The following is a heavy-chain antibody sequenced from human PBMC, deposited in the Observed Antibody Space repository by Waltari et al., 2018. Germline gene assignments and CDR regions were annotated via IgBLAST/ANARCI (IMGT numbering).Heavy chain of an antibody. CDR3: ARESDSSSWYPFDY. Sequence: QVQLVESGGGVVQPGRSLRLSCAASGFTFSSYAMHWVRQAPGNGLEWVAVISYDGSNKYYADSVKGRFTISRDNSKNTLYLQMNSLRAEDTAVYYCARESDSSSWYPFDYWGQGTLVTVSS. V-gene: IGHV3-30-3*01. CDR1: GFTFSSYA. CDR2: ISYDGSNK. J-gene: IGHJ4*02. D-gene: IGHD6-13*01.